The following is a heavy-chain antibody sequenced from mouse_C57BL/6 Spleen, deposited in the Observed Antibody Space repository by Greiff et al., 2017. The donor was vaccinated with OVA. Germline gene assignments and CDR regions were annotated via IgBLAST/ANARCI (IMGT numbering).Heavy chain of an antibody. Sequence: LVESGPELVKPGASVKISCKASGYSFTGYYMNWVKQSPEKSLEWIGEINPSTGGTTYNQKFKAKATLTVDKSSSTAYMQLKSLTSEDSADYYCARLRNYAMDYWGQGTSVTVSS. CDR2: INPSTGGT. J-gene: IGHJ4*01. V-gene: IGHV1-42*01. CDR3: ARLRNYAMDY. CDR1: GYSFTGYY.